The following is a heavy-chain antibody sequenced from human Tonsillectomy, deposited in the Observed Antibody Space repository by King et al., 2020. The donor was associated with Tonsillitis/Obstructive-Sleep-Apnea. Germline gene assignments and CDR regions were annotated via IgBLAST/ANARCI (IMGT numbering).Heavy chain of an antibody. CDR2: NNPNSCGT. J-gene: IGHJ5*02. CDR1: GYTFTGYY. Sequence: VQLVESGAEVKKPGSSVKVSCKASGYTFTGYYMHWVRQAPGQGLEWMGRNNPNSCGTNYAQKFQARVTMTRDTSISTAYMHLSTLRSDDTAVYYCAGYAVVPAAIWFDPWGQGTLVTVSS. CDR3: AGYAVVPAAIWFDP. V-gene: IGHV1-2*06. D-gene: IGHD2-2*01.